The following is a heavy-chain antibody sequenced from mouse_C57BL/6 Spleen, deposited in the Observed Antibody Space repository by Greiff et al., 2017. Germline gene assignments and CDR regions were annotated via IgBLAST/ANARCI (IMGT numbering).Heavy chain of an antibody. D-gene: IGHD1-1*01. CDR3: TRDGYYGSSYGMDY. CDR2: ISSGGDYI. CDR1: GFTFSSYA. J-gene: IGHJ4*01. Sequence: EVQGVESGEGLVKPGGSLKLSCAASGFTFSSYAMSWVRQTPEKRLEWVAYISSGGDYIYYADTVKGRFTISRDNARNTLYLQMSSLKSEDTAMYYCTRDGYYGSSYGMDYWGQGTSVTVSS. V-gene: IGHV5-9-1*02.